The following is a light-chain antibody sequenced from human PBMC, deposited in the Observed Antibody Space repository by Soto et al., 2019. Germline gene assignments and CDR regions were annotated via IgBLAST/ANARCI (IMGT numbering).Light chain of an antibody. J-gene: IGKJ1*01. CDR2: GAS. CDR1: QSVRSSY. Sequence: EIVLTQSPGTLSLSPGERATLSCRASQSVRSSYLAWYQQKPGQAPRLLMYGASSRATGIPDRFSGSGSGTDFTLTISRLEPEDFAVYYCQQYGSSPRTFGQVTKVEIK. V-gene: IGKV3-20*01. CDR3: QQYGSSPRT.